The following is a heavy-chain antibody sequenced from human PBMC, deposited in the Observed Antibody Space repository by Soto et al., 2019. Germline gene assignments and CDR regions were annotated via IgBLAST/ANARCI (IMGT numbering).Heavy chain of an antibody. CDR2: ISWNSGGI. CDR3: AKDKEWFGEARLGYYGMDV. D-gene: IGHD3-10*01. Sequence: EVQLVESGGGLVQPGRSLRLSCAASGFTFHDYAMHWVRQAPGKGLQWVSGISWNSGGIAYADSVKGRFTISRDNTKNSLFLQMNSLRAEDTALYYCAKDKEWFGEARLGYYGMDVWGQGTTVTVSS. V-gene: IGHV3-9*01. CDR1: GFTFHDYA. J-gene: IGHJ6*02.